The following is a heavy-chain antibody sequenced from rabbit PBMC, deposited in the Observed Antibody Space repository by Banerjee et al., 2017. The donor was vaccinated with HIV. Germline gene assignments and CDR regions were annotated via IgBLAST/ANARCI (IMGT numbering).Heavy chain of an antibody. D-gene: IGHD8-1*01. J-gene: IGHJ4*01. V-gene: IGHV1S45*01. CDR2: IYTGSGST. CDR1: GFSFSSSYD. CDR3: ARSDSTYYDL. Sequence: QEQLEESGGDLVKPGASLTLTCTASGFSFSSSYDMCWVRQAPGKGLEWIGCIYTGSGSTWYASWARGRFTISKTSSTTVTLQMTSLTAADTATYFCARSDSTYYDLWGPGTLVTVS.